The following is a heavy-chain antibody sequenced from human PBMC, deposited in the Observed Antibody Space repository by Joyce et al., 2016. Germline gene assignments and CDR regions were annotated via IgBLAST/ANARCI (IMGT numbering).Heavy chain of an antibody. D-gene: IGHD4-11*01. CDR3: ARAPRYSDFYYYFHMDV. CDR2: IRGDTRTI. J-gene: IGHJ6*03. Sequence: EVQLMESGGGLVQPGGSLRLSCAASGFTFSSYSMNWVRQAPGKGLEWVSYIRGDTRTIYYADSVQGRFTSSRDNAKNSLYLQINSLRDEDTAVYYCARAPRYSDFYYYFHMDVWGKGATVTVSS. V-gene: IGHV3-48*02. CDR1: GFTFSSYS.